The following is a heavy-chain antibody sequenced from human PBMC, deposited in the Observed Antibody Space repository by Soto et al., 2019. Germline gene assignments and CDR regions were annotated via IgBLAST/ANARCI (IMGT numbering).Heavy chain of an antibody. CDR2: IYYSGST. CDR1: GGSVSSHSYY. D-gene: IGHD4-17*01. J-gene: IGHJ4*02. CDR3: ARRYGSSFDY. Sequence: PSETLSLTCTVSGGSVSSHSYYWSWIRQSPGKGLEWIGYIYYSGSTNYNPSLKSRVTISVDTSKNQFSLKLSSVTAADTAVYYCARRYGSSFDYWGQGTLVTVSS. V-gene: IGHV4-61*01.